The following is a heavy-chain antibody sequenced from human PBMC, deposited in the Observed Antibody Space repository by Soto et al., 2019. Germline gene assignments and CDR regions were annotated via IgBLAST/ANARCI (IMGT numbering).Heavy chain of an antibody. D-gene: IGHD2-15*01. Sequence: QVQLQQWGAGLLKPSETLSLTCAVYGGSFSGYYWSWIRQPPGKGLGWIGEINHSGSTNYNPSLKSRVTISVDTSKNQFSLKLSSVTAADTAVYYCARVEAGYCSGGSCYYYYGMDVWGQGTTVTVSS. J-gene: IGHJ6*02. CDR1: GGSFSGYY. V-gene: IGHV4-34*01. CDR3: ARVEAGYCSGGSCYYYYGMDV. CDR2: INHSGST.